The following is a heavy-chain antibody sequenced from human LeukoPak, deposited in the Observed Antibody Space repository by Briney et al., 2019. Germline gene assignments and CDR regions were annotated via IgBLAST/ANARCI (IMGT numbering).Heavy chain of an antibody. CDR2: ISPAASFT. CDR3: ARPGTTGTTI. CDR1: GCGFSRNW. D-gene: IGHD1-1*01. J-gene: IGHJ4*02. V-gene: IGHV5-51*01. Sequence: GVALQIYSQGYGCGFSRNWIGWVRPMTGKGMEWMGFISPAASFTRYSPSFQGQLTISADKSITTAFLQWSSLKASDTAMYYCARPGTTGTTIWGQGTLVTVSS.